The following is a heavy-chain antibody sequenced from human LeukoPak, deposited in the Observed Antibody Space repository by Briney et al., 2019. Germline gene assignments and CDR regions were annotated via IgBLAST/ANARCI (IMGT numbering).Heavy chain of an antibody. CDR2: IIPILGIA. CDR3: ARDQNDLLLGLDY. Sequence: GASVKVSCKASGGTFSSYAISWVRQAPGQGLEWMGRIIPILGIANYAQKFQGRVTMTRDTSISTAYMELSRLRSDDTAVYFCARDQNDLLLGLDYWGQGTLVSVSS. V-gene: IGHV1-69*04. D-gene: IGHD3-10*01. CDR1: GGTFSSYA. J-gene: IGHJ4*02.